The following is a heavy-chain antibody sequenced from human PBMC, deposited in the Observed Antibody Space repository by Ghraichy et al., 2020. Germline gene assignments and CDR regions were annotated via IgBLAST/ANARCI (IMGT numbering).Heavy chain of an antibody. D-gene: IGHD3-22*01. Sequence: ASVKVSCKASGYTFTGYYMHWVRQAPGQGLEWMGWINPNSGGTNYAQKFQGWVTMTRDTSISTAYMELSRLRSDDTAVYYCARGGGPTPGYYDSSGPFDYWGQGTLVTVSS. V-gene: IGHV1-2*04. CDR2: INPNSGGT. CDR3: ARGGGPTPGYYDSSGPFDY. CDR1: GYTFTGYY. J-gene: IGHJ4*02.